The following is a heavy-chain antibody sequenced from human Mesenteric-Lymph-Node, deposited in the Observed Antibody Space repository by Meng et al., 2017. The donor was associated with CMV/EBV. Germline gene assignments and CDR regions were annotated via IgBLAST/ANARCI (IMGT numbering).Heavy chain of an antibody. CDR2: IYWDDKN. Sequence: CSFSGFSLSTSGVGEGWIRQPPGKALEWLALIYWDDKNHYSPSLKSRLTITKDTSKNQVVPTMTNMNPEDTATYYCAHQSRVHYGLDYWGQGTLVTVSS. D-gene: IGHD4-17*01. CDR3: AHQSRVHYGLDY. V-gene: IGHV2-5*02. J-gene: IGHJ4*02. CDR1: GFSLSTSGVG.